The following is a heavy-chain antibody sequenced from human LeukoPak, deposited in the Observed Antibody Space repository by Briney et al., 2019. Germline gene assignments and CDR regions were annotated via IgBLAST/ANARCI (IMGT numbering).Heavy chain of an antibody. J-gene: IGHJ5*02. D-gene: IGHD2-2*01. CDR2: IYTSGST. CDR3: AREGIVVVPAARVNWFDP. Sequence: SETLSLTCTVSGGSISSGSYYWSWIRQPAGKGLEWIGRIYTSGSTNYNPSLKSRVTISVDRSKNQFSLKLSSVTAADTAVYYCAREGIVVVPAARVNWFDPWGQGTLVTVSS. V-gene: IGHV4-61*02. CDR1: GGSISSGSYY.